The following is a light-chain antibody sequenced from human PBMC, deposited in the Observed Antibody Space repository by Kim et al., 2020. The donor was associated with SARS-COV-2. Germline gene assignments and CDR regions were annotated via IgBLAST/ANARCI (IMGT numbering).Light chain of an antibody. V-gene: IGKV1-16*02. CDR2: AAS. CDR3: HQYKSYPLT. J-gene: IGKJ4*01. Sequence: ASVGDRVTITCRASRGISNYLAWIQQRPGRAPKSLIYAASLLESGVPSKFSGSGSGTDFTLTISSLQPEDFATYYCHQYKSYPLTFGGGTKVDIK. CDR1: RGISNY.